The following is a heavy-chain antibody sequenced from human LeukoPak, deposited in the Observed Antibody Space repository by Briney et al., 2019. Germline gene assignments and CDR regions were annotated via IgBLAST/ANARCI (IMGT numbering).Heavy chain of an antibody. V-gene: IGHV5-51*01. Sequence: GESLKISCKGSGYYFTTSWIGWVRQMPGKGLEWMGIIYPSDSDTRYSPSFQGHVTLFVDKSISTAYLQWSSLRASYTAMYYCARLYGKEFDYWGQGTLVTVSS. CDR3: ARLYGKEFDY. D-gene: IGHD4-17*01. CDR1: GYYFTTSW. J-gene: IGHJ4*02. CDR2: IYPSDSDT.